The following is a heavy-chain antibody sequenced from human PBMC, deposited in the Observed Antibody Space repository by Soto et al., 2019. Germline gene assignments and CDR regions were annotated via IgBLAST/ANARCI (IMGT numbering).Heavy chain of an antibody. CDR2: FDPEHGET. J-gene: IGHJ5*02. V-gene: IGHV1-24*01. CDR1: GYTLTELS. CDR3: ATFAVVTHLNWFDP. Sequence: QVQLVQSGAEVKKPGASVKVSCKVSGYTLTELSMHWVRQAPGKGLEWMGGFDPEHGETIYAQKFQGRVTMTEDTSADSAYMELSSLRSEDTAVYYCATFAVVTHLNWFDPWGQGTLVTVSS. D-gene: IGHD2-15*01.